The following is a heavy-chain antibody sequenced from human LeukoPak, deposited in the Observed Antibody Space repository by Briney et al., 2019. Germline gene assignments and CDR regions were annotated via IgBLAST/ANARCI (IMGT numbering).Heavy chain of an antibody. Sequence: GGSLRFSCAATGFTFRDYAMSWVRQAPGKGLEWVSGISKDGGTFYTDSVKGRFTISRDNSKNTLYLHMSSLGAADTAIYYCAKEIGAIGRPAVDYWGQGTLVTVSS. V-gene: IGHV3-23*01. CDR1: GFTFRDYA. CDR2: ISKDGGT. D-gene: IGHD6-6*01. J-gene: IGHJ4*02. CDR3: AKEIGAIGRPAVDY.